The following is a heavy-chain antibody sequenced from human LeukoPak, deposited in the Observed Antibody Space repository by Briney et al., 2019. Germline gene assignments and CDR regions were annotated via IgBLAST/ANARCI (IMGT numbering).Heavy chain of an antibody. CDR1: GGSISSSSYY. V-gene: IGHV4-39*07. D-gene: IGHD6-19*01. J-gene: IGHJ4*02. Sequence: SETLSLTCTVSGGSISSSSYYWGWIRQPPGKGLEWIGEINHSGSTNYNPSLKSRVTISVDTSKNQFSLKLSSVTAADTAVYYCARRRIGIAVAGRNERFDYWGQGTLVTVSS. CDR3: ARRRIGIAVAGRNERFDY. CDR2: INHSGST.